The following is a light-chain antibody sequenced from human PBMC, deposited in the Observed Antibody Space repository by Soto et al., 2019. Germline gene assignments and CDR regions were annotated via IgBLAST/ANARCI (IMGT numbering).Light chain of an antibody. CDR1: QGITTY. V-gene: IGKV1-9*01. Sequence: IQLTQSPSSLPASVGDRVTITCRASQGITTYLAWYQQKPGKDPKLLIYAASALQSGVPSRFSGSGSGTDFTRTISSLQPEDFATYYCLQINSYPYTFGQGTKLEIK. J-gene: IGKJ2*01. CDR2: AAS. CDR3: LQINSYPYT.